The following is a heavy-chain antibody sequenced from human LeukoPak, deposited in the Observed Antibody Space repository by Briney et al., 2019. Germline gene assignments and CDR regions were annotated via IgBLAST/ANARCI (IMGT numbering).Heavy chain of an antibody. V-gene: IGHV3-30*02. J-gene: IGHJ4*02. D-gene: IGHD1-1*01. CDR1: GFTLRGYG. Sequence: GGSLRLSCAASGFTLRGYGMHWVRQAPGKGLEWVAFIRYDGSDKSYADSVKGRFTISRDNSENTLYLQIDSLRVEDTAVYYCAKDTPTTGYHLDSWGQGTLVTVSS. CDR2: IRYDGSDK. CDR3: AKDTPTTGYHLDS.